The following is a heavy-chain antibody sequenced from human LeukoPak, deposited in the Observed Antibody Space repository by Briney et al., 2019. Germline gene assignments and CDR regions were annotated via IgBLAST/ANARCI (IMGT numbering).Heavy chain of an antibody. J-gene: IGHJ4*02. V-gene: IGHV1-18*04. CDR1: GYIFTNYG. Sequence: ASVKVSCKASGYIFTNYGITWVRQAPGQGLEWMGWVSGNNGHTKYAQTLQGRVTMTTDTSTNTAYMELRSLRSDDTAVYYCARGHLLSLDYWGQGTLVTVSS. CDR3: ARGHLLSLDY. CDR2: VSGNNGHT.